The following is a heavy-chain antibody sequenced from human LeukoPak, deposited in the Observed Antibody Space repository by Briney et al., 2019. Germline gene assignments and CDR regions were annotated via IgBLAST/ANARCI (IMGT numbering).Heavy chain of an antibody. J-gene: IGHJ6*02. CDR2: ISAYNGNT. D-gene: IGHD1-14*01. V-gene: IGHV1-18*01. CDR3: ARDTSRLPGYYYYYGMDV. CDR1: GYTFTSYG. Sequence: ASVQVSCQASGYTFTSYGISWVRQAPGQGLEWMGWISAYNGNTNYAQKLQGRVTMTTDTSTSTAYMELRSLRSDDTAVYYCARDTSRLPGYYYYYGMDVWGQGTTVTVSS.